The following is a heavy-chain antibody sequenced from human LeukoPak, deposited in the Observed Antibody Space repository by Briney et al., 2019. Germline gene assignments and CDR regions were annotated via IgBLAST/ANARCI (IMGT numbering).Heavy chain of an antibody. D-gene: IGHD4-11*01. V-gene: IGHV3-48*01. J-gene: IGHJ6*02. CDR3: ARATVTTFYYYYGMDV. Sequence: GGSLRLSCAASGFTFSSYSMNWVRQAPGKGLEWVSYISSSYNTIYYADSVRGRFTISRDNAENSLYLQMNSLRAEDTAVYYCARATVTTFYYYYGMDVWGQGTTVTVSS. CDR1: GFTFSSYS. CDR2: ISSSYNTI.